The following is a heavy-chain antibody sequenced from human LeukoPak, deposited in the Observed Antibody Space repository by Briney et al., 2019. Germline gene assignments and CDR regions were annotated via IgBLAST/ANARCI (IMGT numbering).Heavy chain of an antibody. CDR3: AREISSWYRTEGRFDP. V-gene: IGHV3-7*01. D-gene: IGHD6-13*01. J-gene: IGHJ5*02. CDR2: IKQDGSEK. Sequence: GGSLRLSYAASGFTFSNYWMSWVRQAPGKGLEWVANIKQDGSEKYYVDSVEGRFTVSRDNAKNSLYLQMNSLRAEDTAVYYCAREISSWYRTEGRFDPWGQGTLVTVSS. CDR1: GFTFSNYW.